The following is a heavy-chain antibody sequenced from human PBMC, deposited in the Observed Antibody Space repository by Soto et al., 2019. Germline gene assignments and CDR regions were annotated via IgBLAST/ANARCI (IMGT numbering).Heavy chain of an antibody. CDR2: IFSNDEK. V-gene: IGHV2-26*01. D-gene: IGHD3-22*01. J-gene: IGHJ4*02. CDR1: GFSLTNARMG. Sequence: QVTLKESGPVLVKPTETLTLTCTVYGFSLTNARMGVSWTRQPPGQPLEWLAHIFSNDEKSYCTALKSRLPISNATSKSQMVLTMTNMDPVDTATYYCARIYYDSSGYYTPNWGQGTLVTVSS. CDR3: ARIYYDSSGYYTPN.